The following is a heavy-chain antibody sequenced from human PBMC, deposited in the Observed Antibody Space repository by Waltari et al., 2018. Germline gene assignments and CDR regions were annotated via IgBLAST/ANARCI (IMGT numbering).Heavy chain of an antibody. J-gene: IGHJ6*03. CDR3: ARNAYCSSTSCYDYYYYMDV. V-gene: IGHV4-4*07. CDR1: GGSISSYY. D-gene: IGHD2-2*01. CDR2: IYTSWST. Sequence: QVQLQESGPGLVKPSETLSLTCTDSGGSISSYYWSWIRQPAGKGLEWIGRIYTSWSTNYNPSLKSRVTMSVDTSKNQFSLKLSSVTAADTAVYYCARNAYCSSTSCYDYYYYMDVWGKGTTVTVSS.